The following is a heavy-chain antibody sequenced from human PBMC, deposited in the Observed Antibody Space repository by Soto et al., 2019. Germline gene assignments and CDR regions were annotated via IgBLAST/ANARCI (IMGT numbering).Heavy chain of an antibody. CDR3: ARARDVVTIDY. CDR2: ISYDGSNK. CDR1: GFTFSSYA. V-gene: IGHV3-30-3*01. D-gene: IGHD3-3*01. J-gene: IGHJ4*02. Sequence: PGGSLRLSCAASGFTFSSYAMHWVRQAPGKGLEWVAVISYDGSNKYYADSVKGRFTISRDNSKNTLYLQMNSLRAEDTAVYYCARARDVVTIDYWGQGTLVTVS.